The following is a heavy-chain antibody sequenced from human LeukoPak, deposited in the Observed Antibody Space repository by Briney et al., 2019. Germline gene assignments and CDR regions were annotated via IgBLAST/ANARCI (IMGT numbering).Heavy chain of an antibody. J-gene: IGHJ4*02. D-gene: IGHD3-22*01. CDR1: GYTFTSYG. V-gene: IGHV1-18*01. Sequence: ASVKVSCKASGYTFTSYGISWVRQAPGQGLEWMGWISAYNGNTNYAQKFQGRVTITADKSTSTAYMELSSLRSEDTAVYYCAGGGHYYDSSGYYYSHWGQGTLVTVSS. CDR3: AGGGHYYDSSGYYYSH. CDR2: ISAYNGNT.